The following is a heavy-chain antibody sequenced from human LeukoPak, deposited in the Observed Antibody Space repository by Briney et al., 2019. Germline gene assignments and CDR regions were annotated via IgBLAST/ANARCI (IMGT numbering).Heavy chain of an antibody. CDR1: GFTFSSYS. V-gene: IGHV3-23*01. CDR2: ISGIGGST. CDR3: AKGLAPRYCSGGSCYTPDY. J-gene: IGHJ4*02. Sequence: GGSLRLSCAASGFTFSSYSMNWVRQAPGKGLNWASAISGIGGSTYYADSVKGRFTISRDNSKNTLYLQMNSLRAEDTAVYYCAKGLAPRYCSGGSCYTPDYWGQGTLVTVSS. D-gene: IGHD2-15*01.